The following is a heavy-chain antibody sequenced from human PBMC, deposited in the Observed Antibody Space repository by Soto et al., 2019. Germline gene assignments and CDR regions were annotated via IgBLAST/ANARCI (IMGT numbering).Heavy chain of an antibody. CDR1: GFTFSSYS. CDR2: ISGSGDST. J-gene: IGHJ4*02. CDR3: AKTFSFLDWAPFDY. V-gene: IGHV3-23*01. D-gene: IGHD3-3*01. Sequence: PGGSLRLSCEASGFTFSSYSMDWVRQAPGKGLEWVSAISGSGDSTYYADSVKGRFSISRDNSKNTLYLQMNSLRVDDTAVYYCAKTFSFLDWAPFDYWGQGALVTVSS.